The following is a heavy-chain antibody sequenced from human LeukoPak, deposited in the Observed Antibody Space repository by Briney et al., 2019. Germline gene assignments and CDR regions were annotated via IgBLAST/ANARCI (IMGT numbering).Heavy chain of an antibody. D-gene: IGHD3-22*01. CDR2: IYTSGIT. V-gene: IGHV4-4*07. CDR3: ARGSGDSSGYSSYFDS. J-gene: IGHJ4*02. CDR1: SGSISTSY. Sequence: PSETLSLTCTVASGSISTSYWSWIRQPARKGLEWIGRIYTSGITNYNPSLKSRVTMSIDTSKKQFSLKLVSVTAADTAVYYCARGSGDSSGYSSYFDSWGQGTPVTVSS.